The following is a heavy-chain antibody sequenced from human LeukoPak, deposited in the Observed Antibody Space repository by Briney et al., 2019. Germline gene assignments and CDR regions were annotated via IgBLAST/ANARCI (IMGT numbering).Heavy chain of an antibody. V-gene: IGHV3-21*01. CDR2: ISSSSSYI. D-gene: IGHD3-22*01. Sequence: GGSLRLSCAASGFTFSSYSMNWVRQAPGKGLEWVSSISSSSSYIYYADSVKGRFTISRDNAKNSLYLQMNSLRAEDTAVYYCAKSSSSWDSSGWYYFDYWGQGTLITVSS. CDR1: GFTFSSYS. CDR3: AKSSSSWDSSGWYYFDY. J-gene: IGHJ4*02.